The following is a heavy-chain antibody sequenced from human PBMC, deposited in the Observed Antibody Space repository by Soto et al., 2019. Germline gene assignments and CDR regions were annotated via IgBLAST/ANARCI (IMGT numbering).Heavy chain of an antibody. J-gene: IGHJ5*02. CDR3: ARDRGCTWMSKWFDP. V-gene: IGHV4-30-4*01. Sequence: SETLAISFTFSGGSISSDDYYWSWIRQPPVKGLEWIGHIYYSGSTYYNPSLKSRVTISVDTSANQFSLNVRSVTAEDTAVYYCARDRGCTWMSKWFDPCGQGTPFT. CDR1: GGSISSDDYY. D-gene: IGHD5-12*01. CDR2: IYYSGST.